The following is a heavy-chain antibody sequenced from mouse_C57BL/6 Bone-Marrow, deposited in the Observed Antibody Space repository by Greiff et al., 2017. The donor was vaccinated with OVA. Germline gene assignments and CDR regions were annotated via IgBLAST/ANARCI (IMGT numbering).Heavy chain of an antibody. Sequence: VQLQQPGAELVKPGASVKMSCKASGYTFTSYWITWVKQRPGQGLEWIGDIYPGSGSTNYNEKFKSKATLTVDTSSSTAYMQLSSLTSEDSAVYYCARSVLISSGYFDVWGTGTTVTVSS. J-gene: IGHJ1*03. CDR1: GYTFTSYW. CDR3: ARSVLISSGYFDV. V-gene: IGHV1-55*01. D-gene: IGHD6-1*01. CDR2: IYPGSGST.